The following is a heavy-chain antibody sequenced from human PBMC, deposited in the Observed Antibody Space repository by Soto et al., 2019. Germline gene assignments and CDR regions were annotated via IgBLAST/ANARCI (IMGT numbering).Heavy chain of an antibody. D-gene: IGHD5-18*01. J-gene: IGHJ4*02. CDR2: IYPSGMP. Sequence: SETLSLTCTVSGGSISDAAYSWSWIRQPPGKGLEWIGYIYPSGMPFYNPSLRSRVTISIDRSNDQFSLNLKSVTAADTAVYYCARERGGYGLFDSWGQGTLVTVSS. CDR3: ARERGGYGLFDS. CDR1: GGSISDAAYS. V-gene: IGHV4-30-2*01.